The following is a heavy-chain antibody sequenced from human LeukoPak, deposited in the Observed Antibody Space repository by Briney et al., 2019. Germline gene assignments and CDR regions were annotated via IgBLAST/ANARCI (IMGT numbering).Heavy chain of an antibody. CDR1: GFTFTSSA. CDR3: AAAYPIYYYGMDV. CDR2: IVVGSGNT. Sequence: VASVKVSCKASGFTFTSSAVQWVRQARGQRLEWIGWIVVGSGNTNYAQKFQERVTITRDMSTSTAYMELSSLRSEDTAVYYCAAAYPIYYYGMDVWGQGTTVTVSS. V-gene: IGHV1-58*01. J-gene: IGHJ6*02.